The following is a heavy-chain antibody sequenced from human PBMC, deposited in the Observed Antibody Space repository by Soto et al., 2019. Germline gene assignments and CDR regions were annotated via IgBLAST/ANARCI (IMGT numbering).Heavy chain of an antibody. D-gene: IGHD3-10*01. Sequence: QVQLQESGPGLVKPSETLSLTCTVSGGSISSYYWSWIRQPPGKGLEWIGYIYYSGSTNYNPSLKSRVTISVDTSKNQFSLKLSSVTAADTAVYYCARGFWVKGTRVIEMATRYIMGDAFDIWGQGTMVTVSS. CDR3: ARGFWVKGTRVIEMATRYIMGDAFDI. CDR1: GGSISSYY. CDR2: IYYSGST. J-gene: IGHJ3*02. V-gene: IGHV4-59*01.